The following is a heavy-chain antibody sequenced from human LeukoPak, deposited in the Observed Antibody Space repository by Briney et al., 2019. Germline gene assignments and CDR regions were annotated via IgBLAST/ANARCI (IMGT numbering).Heavy chain of an antibody. CDR2: INPNSGGT. J-gene: IGHJ6*02. CDR1: GDTISSYD. CDR3: ARDRMPIHYYYGMDV. Sequence: ASVKVSCKASGDTISSYDISWVRQAPGQGLEWMGWINPNSGGTNYAQKFQGWVTMTRDTSISTAYMELSRLRSDDTAVYYCARDRMPIHYYYGMDVWGQGTTVTVSS. V-gene: IGHV1-2*04. D-gene: IGHD2-2*01.